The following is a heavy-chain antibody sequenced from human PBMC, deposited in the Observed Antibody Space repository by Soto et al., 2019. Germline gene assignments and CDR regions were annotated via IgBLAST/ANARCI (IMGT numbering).Heavy chain of an antibody. CDR1: GFTFSNAW. V-gene: IGHV3-15*01. Sequence: GGSLRLSCAASGFTFSNAWMSWVRQAPGKGLEWVGRIKSKTDGGTTDYAAPVKGRFTIPRDDSKNTLYLQMNSLKTEDTAVYYRTTERVYYDFWSGYYRFDYWGQGTLVTVSS. J-gene: IGHJ4*02. CDR2: IKSKTDGGTT. CDR3: TTERVYYDFWSGYYRFDY. D-gene: IGHD3-3*01.